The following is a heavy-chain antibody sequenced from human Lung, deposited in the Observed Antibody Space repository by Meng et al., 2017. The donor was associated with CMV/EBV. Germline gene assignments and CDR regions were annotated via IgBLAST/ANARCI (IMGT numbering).Heavy chain of an antibody. CDR1: FTGQY. V-gene: IGHV1-46*01. CDR3: ARVIGQFSGPDFWSGYFDY. D-gene: IGHD3-3*01. J-gene: IGHJ4*02. CDR2: INPSGGST. Sequence: FTGQYIYWVGQAPGQGLEWVGMINPSGGSTSYAPKFQGRVTVTSDTSTSTVYMELSSLRSEDTAVFYCARVIGQFSGPDFWSGYFDYWGQGTLVTVSS.